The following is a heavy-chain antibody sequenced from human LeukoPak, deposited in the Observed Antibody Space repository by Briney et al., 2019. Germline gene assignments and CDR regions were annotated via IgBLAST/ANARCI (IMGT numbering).Heavy chain of an antibody. D-gene: IGHD3-10*01. V-gene: IGHV4-59*08. CDR1: GASLSSHY. CDR3: ARHVSGLGQELYGSGSGFDY. CDR2: IYHSGTT. Sequence: SETLSLTCTVSGASLSSHYWYWIRQSPGKGLEWIGYIYHSGTTKYNPSLKGRVTISADTSKSQFSLRLSSVTAADTAVYYCARHVSGLGQELYGSGSGFDYWGQGTLVTVSS. J-gene: IGHJ4*02.